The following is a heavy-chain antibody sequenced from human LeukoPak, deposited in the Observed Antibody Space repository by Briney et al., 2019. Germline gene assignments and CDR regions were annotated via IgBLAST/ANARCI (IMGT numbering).Heavy chain of an antibody. CDR2: ISSNSSYI. J-gene: IGHJ5*02. V-gene: IGHV3-21*01. D-gene: IGHD3-22*01. Sequence: GGSLRLSCAASGFTFSSYSMNWVRQAPGKGLEWVSSISSNSSYIYYADSVKGRFTISRGNAKNSLYLQMNNLRAEDTAVYYCARPRTNYYDSSGYYTWGQGTLVTVSS. CDR3: ARPRTNYYDSSGYYT. CDR1: GFTFSSYS.